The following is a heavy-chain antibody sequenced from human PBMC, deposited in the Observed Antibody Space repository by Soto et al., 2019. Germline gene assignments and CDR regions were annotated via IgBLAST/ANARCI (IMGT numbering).Heavy chain of an antibody. CDR1: GFTFSGYW. CDR3: GRVFGAYNFVDW. V-gene: IGHV3-7*01. D-gene: IGHD3-3*01. CDR2: IRYDESEQ. Sequence: EVLLVESGGGLVQPGGSMRLSCAASGFTFSGYWMSWVRQAPGKGLEWVANIRYDESEQHYVDSVEGRFTISRDNAKNSLFLQMHSLRAEGTAVYFCGRVFGAYNFVDWWGQGTLVTVSS. J-gene: IGHJ4*02.